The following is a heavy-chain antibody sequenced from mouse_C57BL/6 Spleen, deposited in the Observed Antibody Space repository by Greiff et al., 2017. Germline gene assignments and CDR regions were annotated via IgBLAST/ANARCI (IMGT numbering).Heavy chain of an antibody. V-gene: IGHV1-72*01. CDR2: IDPNSGGT. CDR3: ARSGILSGSSGYAMDY. Sequence: QVHVKQPGAELVKPGASVKLSCKASGYTFTSYWMHWVKQRPGRGLEWIGRIDPNSGGTKYNEKFKSKATLTVDKPSSSAYMQLSSLTSEDSAVYYCARSGILSGSSGYAMDYWGQGTSVTVSS. CDR1: GYTFTSYW. J-gene: IGHJ4*01. D-gene: IGHD1-1*02.